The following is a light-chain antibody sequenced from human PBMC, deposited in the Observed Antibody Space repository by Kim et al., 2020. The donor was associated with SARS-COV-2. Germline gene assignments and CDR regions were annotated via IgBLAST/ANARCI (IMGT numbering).Light chain of an antibody. CDR2: GAS. V-gene: IGKV3-20*01. J-gene: IGKJ4*01. CDR3: QQYGSAPRT. Sequence: PGETATRPCRASRSVSRSYLAWDQQKPGQAPRLLIYGASSRATGIPDRFSGSGSGTDVTLTIRRLEAEDCAVYYWQQYGSAPRTFGGGTKVDIK. CDR1: RSVSRSY.